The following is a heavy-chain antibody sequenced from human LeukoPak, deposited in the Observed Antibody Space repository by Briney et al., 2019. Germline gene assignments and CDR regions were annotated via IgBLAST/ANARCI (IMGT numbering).Heavy chain of an antibody. CDR1: GDSISSRSYY. CDR2: IYYSGST. D-gene: IGHD3-3*01. CDR3: ARHGPYYDFWSGYWDY. Sequence: SETLSLTCTVSGDSISSRSYYWGWIRQPPGKGLEWIGSIYYSGSTYYNPSLKSRVTISVDTSKKQVSLRLSSVTAADTAVYYCARHGPYYDFWSGYWDYWGQGTLVTVSS. J-gene: IGHJ4*02. V-gene: IGHV4-39*01.